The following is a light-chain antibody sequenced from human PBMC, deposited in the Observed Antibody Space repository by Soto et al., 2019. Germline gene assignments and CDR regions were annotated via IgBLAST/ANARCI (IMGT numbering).Light chain of an antibody. CDR1: QGVNRW. CDR2: GAS. CDR3: QQANSFPPIT. Sequence: DIQMTQSPSYVSASVGDRVTITCRASQGVNRWLAWYQQKPGKSPKLLIYGASNLQSGVPSRLNGSGSGTDVTLTISSLQPEDFATYYCQQANSFPPITFGQGTRLEIK. V-gene: IGKV1D-12*01. J-gene: IGKJ5*01.